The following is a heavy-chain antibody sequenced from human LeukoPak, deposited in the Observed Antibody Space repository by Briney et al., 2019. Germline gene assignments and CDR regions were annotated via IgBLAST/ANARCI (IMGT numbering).Heavy chain of an antibody. CDR1: GDSISSGSYF. Sequence: SETLSLTCTVSGDSISSGSYFWGWIRQHPGKGLEWIGHIYNSGSTDYNPSLKSRLTLSIDTSQNQFSLRLNSVTAADTAVYFCARVRYIYGSPIDCWGPGTLVTVSS. D-gene: IGHD5-18*01. V-gene: IGHV4-31*03. J-gene: IGHJ4*02. CDR2: IYNSGST. CDR3: ARVRYIYGSPIDC.